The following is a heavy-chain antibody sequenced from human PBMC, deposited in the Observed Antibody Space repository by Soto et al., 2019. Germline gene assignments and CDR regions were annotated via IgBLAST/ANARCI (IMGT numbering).Heavy chain of an antibody. V-gene: IGHV1-2*06. Sequence: QVQLVQSGAEVKKPGASVTVSCKASGYTFSDYYLHWVRQAPGQGPEWMGRINPNSGDTKFAQKFQGRVTMTRDTSVRTAFMELNWLKPDDTAVYYCARESGGATATLDYYYFYRDVWGQGTTVTVSS. D-gene: IGHD5-12*01. J-gene: IGHJ6*03. CDR1: GYTFSDYY. CDR2: INPNSGDT. CDR3: ARESGGATATLDYYYFYRDV.